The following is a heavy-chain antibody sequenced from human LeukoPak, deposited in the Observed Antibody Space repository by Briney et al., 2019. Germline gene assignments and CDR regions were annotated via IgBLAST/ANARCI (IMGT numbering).Heavy chain of an antibody. V-gene: IGHV3-30*18. CDR1: GFTFSSYG. CDR2: ISYDGSNK. CDR3: AKDRVDSGWYFGLAYGMDV. D-gene: IGHD6-19*01. Sequence: GGSLRLSCAASGFTFSSYGMHWVRQAPGKGLEWVAVISYDGSNKYYADSVKGRFTISRDNSKNTLYLQMNSLRAEDTAVYYCAKDRVDSGWYFGLAYGMDVWGQGTTVTVSS. J-gene: IGHJ6*02.